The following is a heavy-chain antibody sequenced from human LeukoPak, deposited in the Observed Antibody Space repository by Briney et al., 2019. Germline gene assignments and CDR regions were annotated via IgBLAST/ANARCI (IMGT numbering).Heavy chain of an antibody. D-gene: IGHD5-18*01. CDR1: GFTFSSYG. V-gene: IGHV3-23*01. CDR2: ISGSGGST. CDR3: AKASRFGYSYGPREYFYYMDV. J-gene: IGHJ6*03. Sequence: GGTLRLSCAASGFTFSSYGMSWVRQAPGKGLEWVSTISGSGGSTYYADSVKGRFTISRDNSKNTLYLQMNTLRAEDTAVYYCAKASRFGYSYGPREYFYYMDVWGKGTTVTISS.